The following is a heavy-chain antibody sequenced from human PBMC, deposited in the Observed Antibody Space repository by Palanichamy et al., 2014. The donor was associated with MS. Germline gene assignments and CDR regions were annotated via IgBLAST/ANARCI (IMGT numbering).Heavy chain of an antibody. Sequence: QVQLRSLGSVVQPGRSLRLSCAASGFTFSSYAMHWVRQAPGKGLEWVAVISSDGSNKYYVDSIKGRFTISRDNSKNTLYLQMNSLRAEDTALYYCAKDGQSISATGDFDYWGQGTLVTVSS. V-gene: IGHV3-30*18. CDR1: GFTFSSYA. D-gene: IGHD6-13*01. J-gene: IGHJ4*02. CDR3: AKDGQSISATGDFDY. CDR2: ISSDGSNK.